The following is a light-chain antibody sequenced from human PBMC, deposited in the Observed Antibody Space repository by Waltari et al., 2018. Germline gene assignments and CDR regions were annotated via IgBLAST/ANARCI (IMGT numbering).Light chain of an antibody. CDR2: SNN. CDR3: AAWDDRVRGRV. V-gene: IGLV1-47*02. CDR1: TSNIGANL. J-gene: IGLJ3*02. Sequence: QSVLTQPPSASGTPGQRVTISCSGSTSNIGANLVYWYQQLPGMAPKLLIYSNNQRPSGVPDRFSDSKSGTSASLAIGGVRSEDEADYYCAAWDDRVRGRVFGGGTKLTVL.